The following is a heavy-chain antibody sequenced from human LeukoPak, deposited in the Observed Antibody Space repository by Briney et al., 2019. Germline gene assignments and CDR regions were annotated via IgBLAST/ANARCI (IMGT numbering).Heavy chain of an antibody. CDR1: GYTFIGYY. Sequence: ASVKVSCKASGYTFIGYYLHWLRQAPGQGPEWMGWINPNSGGTNYSKKFQGRVTMTRDTSISTAYMELSRLRSDDTAVYFGARGSGYDFRAFDIWGQGTMFTVSS. CDR3: ARGSGYDFRAFDI. D-gene: IGHD5-12*01. V-gene: IGHV1-2*02. J-gene: IGHJ3*02. CDR2: INPNSGGT.